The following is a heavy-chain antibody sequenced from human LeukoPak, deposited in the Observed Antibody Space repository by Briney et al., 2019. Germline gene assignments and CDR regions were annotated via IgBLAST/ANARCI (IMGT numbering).Heavy chain of an antibody. Sequence: SETMSLTCTDSGGSISGYYWSWMRESPGKGLEVVRYIYYSGSTNYNPSLKSRVTISVDTSKNQFSLKLSSVTAADTAVYYCASTYCSGGSCYWALEYWGQGTLVTVSS. V-gene: IGHV4-59*08. D-gene: IGHD2-15*01. CDR3: ASTYCSGGSCYWALEY. CDR1: GGSISGYY. J-gene: IGHJ4*02. CDR2: IYYSGST.